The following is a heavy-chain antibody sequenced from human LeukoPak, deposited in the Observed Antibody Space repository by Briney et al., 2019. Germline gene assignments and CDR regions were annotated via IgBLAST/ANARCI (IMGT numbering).Heavy chain of an antibody. Sequence: GRSLRLSCAASGFTFDDYAMHWVRQAPGKGLVWISRINYDGTTTSYADSVKGRFTISRDNAKNTLYPQMNSLRAGDTAAFYCGRGRPRGYSGYVIDYWGQGTPITVSS. CDR1: GFTFDDYA. V-gene: IGHV3-74*01. CDR3: GRGRPRGYSGYVIDY. J-gene: IGHJ4*02. D-gene: IGHD5-12*01. CDR2: INYDGTTT.